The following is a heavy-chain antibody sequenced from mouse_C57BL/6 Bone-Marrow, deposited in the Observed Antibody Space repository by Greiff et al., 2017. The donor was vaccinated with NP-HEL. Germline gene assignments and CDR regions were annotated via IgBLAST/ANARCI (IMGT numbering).Heavy chain of an antibody. CDR2: IYPGNSDT. V-gene: IGHV1-5*01. CDR1: GYTFTSYW. CDR3: TYGNYYDAMDY. D-gene: IGHD2-1*01. J-gene: IGHJ4*01. Sequence: VQLQQSGTVLARPGASVKMSCKTSGYTFTSYWMHWVKQRPGQGLEWIGAIYPGNSDTSYNQKFKGKAKLTAVTSASTAYMELSSLTNEDAAVYYCTYGNYYDAMDYWGQGTSVTVSS.